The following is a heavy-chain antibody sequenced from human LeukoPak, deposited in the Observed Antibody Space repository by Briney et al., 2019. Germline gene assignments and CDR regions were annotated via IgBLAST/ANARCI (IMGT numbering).Heavy chain of an antibody. V-gene: IGHV1-2*02. CDR1: GYTFTDYY. J-gene: IGHJ4*02. Sequence: ASVKVSCKASGYTFTDYYIHWVRQAPGQGLEWMGWINPNSGGTNYAQKFQGRVAMTRDTSISTAYMELSRLRSDDTAVYYCARDPPYYYDRSGYDNPSHLFDYWGQGTLVTVSS. D-gene: IGHD3-22*01. CDR3: ARDPPYYYDRSGYDNPSHLFDY. CDR2: INPNSGGT.